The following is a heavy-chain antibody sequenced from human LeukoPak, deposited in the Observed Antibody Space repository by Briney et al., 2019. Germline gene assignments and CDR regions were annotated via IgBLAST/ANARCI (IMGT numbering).Heavy chain of an antibody. CDR3: AREKGGAASTYYYYMDV. J-gene: IGHJ6*03. D-gene: IGHD1-26*01. Sequence: GGSLRLSCAASGFTFDDYGMSWVRQAPGKGLEWVSGINWNGGSTGYADSVKGRFTISRDNAKNSLYLQMNSLRAEDTAVYYCAREKGGAASTYYYYMDVWGKGTTVTVSS. CDR2: INWNGGST. V-gene: IGHV3-20*04. CDR1: GFTFDDYG.